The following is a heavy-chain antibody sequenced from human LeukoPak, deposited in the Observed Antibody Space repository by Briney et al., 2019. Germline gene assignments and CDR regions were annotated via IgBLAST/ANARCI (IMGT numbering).Heavy chain of an antibody. CDR1: GGSISSSSYD. CDR2: IYYSGST. CDR3: LNGVYDFWSGYYLDYYFDY. J-gene: IGHJ4*02. V-gene: IGHV4-39*01. D-gene: IGHD3-3*01. Sequence: SETLSLTCTVSGGSISSSSYDWGWIRQPPGKGLEWIGSIYYSGSTYYNPSLKSRVTISVDTSKNQFSLKPSSVTAAYTAVYYCLNGVYDFWSGYYLDYYFDYWGQGTLVTVSS.